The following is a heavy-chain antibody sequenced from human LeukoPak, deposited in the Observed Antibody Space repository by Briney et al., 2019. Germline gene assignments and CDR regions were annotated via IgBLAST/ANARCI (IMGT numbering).Heavy chain of an antibody. J-gene: IGHJ5*02. CDR3: ATDRRGSRDILTGYYNWFDP. D-gene: IGHD3-9*01. CDR1: GYTLTELS. CDR2: FDPEDGET. Sequence: APVKVSCKVSGYTLTELSMHWVRQAPGKGLEWMGGFDPEDGETIYAQKFQGRVTITEDTPTDIAYMELSSLRSEDTAVYYCATDRRGSRDILTGYYNWFDPWGQGTLVTVSS. V-gene: IGHV1-24*01.